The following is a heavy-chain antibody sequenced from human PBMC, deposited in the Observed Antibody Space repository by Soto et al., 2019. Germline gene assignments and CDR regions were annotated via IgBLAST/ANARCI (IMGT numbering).Heavy chain of an antibody. CDR3: ARRFEYSSQIPAFDY. J-gene: IGHJ4*02. V-gene: IGHV4-4*02. CDR1: GGSISSTSYYW. CDR2: IYHSGST. D-gene: IGHD6-6*01. Sequence: SETLSLTCTVSGGSISSTSYYWWSWVRQPPGKGLEWIGEIYHSGSTNYNPSLKSRVTISVDKSKNQFSLKLSSVTAADTAVYYCARRFEYSSQIPAFDYWGQGTLVTVSS.